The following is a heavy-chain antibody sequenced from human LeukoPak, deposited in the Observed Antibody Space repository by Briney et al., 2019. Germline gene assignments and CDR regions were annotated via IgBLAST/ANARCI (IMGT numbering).Heavy chain of an antibody. CDR3: GRALGGGPLDY. V-gene: IGHV3-7*01. Sequence: SGGSLRLSCAASGFTIRSYWMSWVRQAPGKGLEWVANIKQDGSEKYYVDSVKGRITISRDNAKNSLYLQMNSLRAEDTAVYYCGRALGGGPLDYWGQGTLVTVSS. CDR1: GFTIRSYW. J-gene: IGHJ4*02. D-gene: IGHD3-16*01. CDR2: IKQDGSEK.